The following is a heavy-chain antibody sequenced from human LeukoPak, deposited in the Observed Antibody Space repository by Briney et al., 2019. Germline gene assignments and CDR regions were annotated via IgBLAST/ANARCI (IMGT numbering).Heavy chain of an antibody. V-gene: IGHV1-2*02. CDR1: GYTFTGYY. CDR3: AKDLYCSGGTCHQSYYYYGMDV. D-gene: IGHD2-15*01. Sequence: GASVKVSCKASGYTFTGYYMHWVRQAPGQGLEWMGWINPNSGGTNYAQKFQGRVTMTRDTSISTAYMELSRLRSDDTSVYYCAKDLYCSGGTCHQSYYYYGMDVWGQGTTVTVSS. J-gene: IGHJ6*02. CDR2: INPNSGGT.